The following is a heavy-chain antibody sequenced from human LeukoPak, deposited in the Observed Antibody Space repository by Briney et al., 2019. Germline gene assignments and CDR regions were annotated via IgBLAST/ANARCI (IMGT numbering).Heavy chain of an antibody. Sequence: SETLSLTCTVSGGSISSGDYYWSWIRQHPGKGLEWIGYIYYSGSTYYNPSLESRVTISVDTSKNQFSLKLSSVTAADTAVYYCARLPPQNAFDIWGQGTMVTVSS. V-gene: IGHV4-31*03. CDR2: IYYSGST. CDR3: ARLPPQNAFDI. J-gene: IGHJ3*02. CDR1: GGSISSGDYY.